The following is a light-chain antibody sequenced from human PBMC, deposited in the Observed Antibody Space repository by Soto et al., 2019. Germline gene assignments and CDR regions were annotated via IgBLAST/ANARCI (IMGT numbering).Light chain of an antibody. J-gene: IGKJ4*01. CDR1: QSVSSSY. Sequence: EIVLTQSPATLSLSPGERATLSCRASQSVSSSYLAWYQQKPGQAPRLLIYGASSRATGIPDRFSGSGSGTDFTLTISRLEPEDFAVYYCQQYDDWPLTFGGGTKVDIK. V-gene: IGKV3-20*01. CDR2: GAS. CDR3: QQYDDWPLT.